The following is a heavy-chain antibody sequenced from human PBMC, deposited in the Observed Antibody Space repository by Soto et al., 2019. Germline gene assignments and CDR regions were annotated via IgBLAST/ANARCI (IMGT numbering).Heavy chain of an antibody. Sequence: SETLSLTCAVYGGSFSAYYRSWVRQPPGKGLEWIGEIIHSESTKYNPSLKSRVTISVDTSKNQFSLKLSSVTAADTAVYYCARQRPTDGRWEFANYYGMDVWGQGTPVTV. V-gene: IGHV4-34*12. CDR3: ARQRPTDGRWEFANYYGMDV. D-gene: IGHD1-26*01. CDR1: GGSFSAYY. J-gene: IGHJ6*02. CDR2: IIHSEST.